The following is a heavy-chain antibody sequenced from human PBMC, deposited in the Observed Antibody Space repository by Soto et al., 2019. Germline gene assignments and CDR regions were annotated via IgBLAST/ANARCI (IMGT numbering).Heavy chain of an antibody. CDR2: ISAYNGNT. V-gene: IGHV1-18*01. J-gene: IGHJ1*01. D-gene: IGHD3-22*01. CDR1: GYTFNNYG. Sequence: WASVKVSCKASGYTFNNYGITWVRQAPGQGPEWLGWISAYNGNTNYAQNLHVRMTLTTDTSTATAYMELRSLRSDDTAVYYCAREVQYDSGGYHQLQNWGPRNLVTXSS. CDR3: AREVQYDSGGYHQLQN.